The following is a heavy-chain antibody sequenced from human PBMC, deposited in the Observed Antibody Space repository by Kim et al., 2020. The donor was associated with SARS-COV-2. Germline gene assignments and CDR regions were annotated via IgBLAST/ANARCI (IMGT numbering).Heavy chain of an antibody. J-gene: IGHJ5*02. CDR2: ISAYNGNT. Sequence: ASVKVSCKASGYTFTSYGISWVRQAPGQGLEWMGWISAYNGNTNYAQKLQGRVTMTTDTSTSTAYMELRSLRSDDTAVYYCARVSPSALRYFDRPARNWFDPWGQGTLVTVSS. V-gene: IGHV1-18*04. CDR3: ARVSPSALRYFDRPARNWFDP. CDR1: GYTFTSYG. D-gene: IGHD3-9*01.